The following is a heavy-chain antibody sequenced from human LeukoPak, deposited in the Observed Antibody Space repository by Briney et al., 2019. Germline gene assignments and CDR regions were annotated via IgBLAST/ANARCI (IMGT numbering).Heavy chain of an antibody. Sequence: PSETLSLTCTVSGGSIIGYYWSWIRQPPGKGLEWIGYIYYSGSTNYNPSLKSRLTISIDTSENQFSLKLSSVTATDTAVYYCAREYGSSSGRRAFDIWGQGTMVTVSS. CDR3: AREYGSSSGRRAFDI. V-gene: IGHV4-59*08. J-gene: IGHJ3*02. CDR1: GGSIIGYY. CDR2: IYYSGST. D-gene: IGHD6-6*01.